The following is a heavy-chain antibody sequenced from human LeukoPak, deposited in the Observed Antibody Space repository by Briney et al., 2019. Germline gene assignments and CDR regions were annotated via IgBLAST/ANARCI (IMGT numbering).Heavy chain of an antibody. D-gene: IGHD2-2*01. CDR3: ARRQGCSSTSCPPDY. V-gene: IGHV5-51*01. CDR1: GYIFTHYW. J-gene: IGHJ4*02. CDR2: IYPADSDT. Sequence: GESLKISCQVSGYIFTHYWIGWVRQMPGKGLESVGIIYPADSDTRYTPSFQGQVTMSADKSINTAYLQWSSLKASDTAMYYCARRQGCSSTSCPPDYWGQGTLVTVSP.